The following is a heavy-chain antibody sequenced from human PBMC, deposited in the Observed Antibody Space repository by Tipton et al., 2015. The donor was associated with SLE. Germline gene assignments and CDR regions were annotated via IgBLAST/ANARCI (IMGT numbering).Heavy chain of an antibody. CDR3: TKALRGWTFDY. Sequence: YLRLSCAASGITFGSYAIAWVRQAPGKGLEWVSALSGSGLTAYYTDSVKGRFTISRDNSKNTLYLQLNSLRAEDTAKYFCTKALRGWTFDYWCLETQVTVSS. CDR2: LSGSGLTA. J-gene: IGHJ4*02. D-gene: IGHD6-19*01. V-gene: IGHV3-23*01. CDR1: GITFGSYA.